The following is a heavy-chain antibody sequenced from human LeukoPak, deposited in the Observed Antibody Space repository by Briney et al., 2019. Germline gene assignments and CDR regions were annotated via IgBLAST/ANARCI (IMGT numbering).Heavy chain of an antibody. CDR2: IYSGGRT. D-gene: IGHD3-22*01. CDR3: ARESNSGYYLSY. CDR1: GFTVSSNY. V-gene: IGHV3-66*01. Sequence: GGSLRLSCAASGFTVSSNYMSWLRQAPGKGLEWVSVIYSGGRTYYADSVEGRFTISRDNSKNTLYLQMNSLRAEDTAVYYCARESNSGYYLSYWGQGTLVTVSS. J-gene: IGHJ4*02.